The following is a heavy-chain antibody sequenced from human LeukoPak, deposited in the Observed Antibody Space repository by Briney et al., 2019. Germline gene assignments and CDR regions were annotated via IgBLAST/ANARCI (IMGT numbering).Heavy chain of an antibody. D-gene: IGHD2-2*01. V-gene: IGHV1-69*13. J-gene: IGHJ6*02. CDR1: GGTFSSYA. CDR3: ARGSLSSLTSGYYYYGMDV. Sequence: SVKVSCKASGGTFSSYAISWVRQAPGQGLEWMGGIIPIFGTANYAQKFQGRVTITADESTSTAYMELSSLRSEDTAVYYCARGSLSSLTSGYYYYGMDVWGQGTTVTVSS. CDR2: IIPIFGTA.